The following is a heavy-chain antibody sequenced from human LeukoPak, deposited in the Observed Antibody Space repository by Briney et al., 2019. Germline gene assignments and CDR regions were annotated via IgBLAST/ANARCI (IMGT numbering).Heavy chain of an antibody. CDR3: ARAAPYYYDSSGIFDY. V-gene: IGHV1-18*01. CDR1: GYTFTSYG. Sequence: ASVKVSCKASGYTFTSYGISWVRRAPGQGLEWMGWISAYNGNTNYAQKLQGRVTMTTDTSTSTAYMELRSLRSDDTAVYYCARAAPYYYDSSGIFDYWGQGTLVTVSS. J-gene: IGHJ4*02. CDR2: ISAYNGNT. D-gene: IGHD3-22*01.